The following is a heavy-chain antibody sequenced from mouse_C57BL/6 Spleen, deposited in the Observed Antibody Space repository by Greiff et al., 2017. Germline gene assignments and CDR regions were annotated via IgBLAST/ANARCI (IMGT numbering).Heavy chain of an antibody. J-gene: IGHJ4*01. CDR1: GYTFTSYW. V-gene: IGHV1-69*01. Sequence: QVQLKQPGAELVMPGASVKLSCKASGYTFTSYWMHWVKQRPGQGLEWIGEIDPSDSYTNYNQKFKGKSTLTVDKSSSTAYMQLSSLTSEDSAVYYCARRRGDAMDDWGQGTSVTVSS. CDR3: ARRRGDAMDD. CDR2: IDPSDSYT.